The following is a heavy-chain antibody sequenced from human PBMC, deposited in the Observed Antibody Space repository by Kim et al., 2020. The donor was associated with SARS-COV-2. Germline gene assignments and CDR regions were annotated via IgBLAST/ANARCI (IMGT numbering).Heavy chain of an antibody. CDR1: GFTFSSYG. Sequence: GGSLRLSCAASGFTFSSYGMHWVRQAPGKGLEWVAVISYDGSNKYYADSVKGRFTISRDNSKNTLYLQMNSLGAEDTAVYYCATTYYYDSSGHGWWSCFDYWGQGTLVTVSS. V-gene: IGHV3-30*03. CDR3: ATTYYYDSSGHGWWSCFDY. CDR2: ISYDGSNK. D-gene: IGHD3-22*01. J-gene: IGHJ4*02.